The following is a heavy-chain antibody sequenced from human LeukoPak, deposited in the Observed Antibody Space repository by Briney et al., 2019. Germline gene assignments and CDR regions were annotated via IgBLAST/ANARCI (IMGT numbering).Heavy chain of an antibody. CDR1: GFTFSTFW. Sequence: PGGSLRLSCAGSGFTFSTFWMTWVRRAPGKGLEWVANIKQDGSAKYYVASVQGRFVISRDNAKNSLSLQMNSLRVEDTAVYYCVRVNNRNYDYWGQGTLVTVSS. J-gene: IGHJ4*02. D-gene: IGHD5-24*01. CDR2: IKQDGSAK. V-gene: IGHV3-7*01. CDR3: VRVNNRNYDY.